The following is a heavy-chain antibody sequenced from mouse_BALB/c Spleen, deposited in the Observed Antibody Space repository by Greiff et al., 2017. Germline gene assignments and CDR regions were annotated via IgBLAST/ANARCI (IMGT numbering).Heavy chain of an antibody. CDR1: GFTFSDYY. V-gene: IGHV5-4*02. D-gene: IGHD1-1*01. Sequence: EVKVVESGGGLVKPGGSLKLSCAASGFTFSDYYMYWVRQTPEKRLEWVATISDGGSYTYYPDSVKGRFTISRDNAKNNLYLQMSSLKSEDTAMYYCAIHYGYFDYWGQGTTLTVSS. CDR2: ISDGGSYT. CDR3: AIHYGYFDY. J-gene: IGHJ2*01.